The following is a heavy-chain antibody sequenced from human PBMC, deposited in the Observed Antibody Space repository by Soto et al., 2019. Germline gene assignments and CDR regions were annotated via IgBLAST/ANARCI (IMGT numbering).Heavy chain of an antibody. CDR1: GFTFSSYS. J-gene: IGHJ6*03. Sequence: GGSLRLSCAASGFTFSSYSMNWVRQAPGKGLEWVSSISSSSSYIYYADSVKGRFTISRDNAKNSLYLQMNSLRAEDTAVYYCARPVAATPLSYYYMDVWGKGTTVTVSS. V-gene: IGHV3-21*01. D-gene: IGHD2-15*01. CDR3: ARPVAATPLSYYYMDV. CDR2: ISSSSSYI.